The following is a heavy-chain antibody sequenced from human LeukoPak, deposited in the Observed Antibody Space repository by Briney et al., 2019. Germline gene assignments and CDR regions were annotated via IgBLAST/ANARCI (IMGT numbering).Heavy chain of an antibody. CDR3: AKDDSAAPFDY. Sequence: GGSLRLSCAASGFTFSSYAMHWVRQAPGKGLEWVAVISYDGSNKYYADSVKGRFTISRDNSKNTLYLPMNSLRAEDTAVYYGAKDDSAAPFDYWGQGTLVAVSS. CDR1: GFTFSSYA. CDR2: ISYDGSNK. J-gene: IGHJ4*02. V-gene: IGHV3-30*04. D-gene: IGHD2-2*01.